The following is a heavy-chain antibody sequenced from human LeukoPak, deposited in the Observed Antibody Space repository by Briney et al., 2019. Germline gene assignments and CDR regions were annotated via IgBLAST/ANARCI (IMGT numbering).Heavy chain of an antibody. CDR2: ITGSGGNT. Sequence: GGSLRLSCAASGFTFSNYAMSWVRQAPGKGLEWVSAITGSGGNTYYADSVKGRFTISRDNSKNTVFLQVNSLRAEDTAVYYCAKWGDYDVLTGYYVSDYWGQGTLVTVSS. CDR1: GFTFSNYA. CDR3: AKWGDYDVLTGYYVSDY. V-gene: IGHV3-23*01. J-gene: IGHJ4*02. D-gene: IGHD3-9*01.